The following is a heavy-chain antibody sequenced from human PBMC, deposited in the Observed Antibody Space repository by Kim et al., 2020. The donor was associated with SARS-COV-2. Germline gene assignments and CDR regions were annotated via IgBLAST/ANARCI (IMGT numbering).Heavy chain of an antibody. Sequence: SETLSLTCAVYGGSFSDYYWSWIRQSPGKGLDWIGEINHSGSTIYNPSLRSRVTISIDTSKNQVSLKLSSVTAADTAVYYCARAYYGPGFNWFDPWGQGTLVIISS. CDR3: ARAYYGPGFNWFDP. CDR2: INHSGST. J-gene: IGHJ5*02. D-gene: IGHD3-10*01. V-gene: IGHV4-34*01. CDR1: GGSFSDYY.